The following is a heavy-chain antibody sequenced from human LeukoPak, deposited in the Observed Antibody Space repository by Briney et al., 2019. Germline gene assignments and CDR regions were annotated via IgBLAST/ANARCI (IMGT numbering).Heavy chain of an antibody. V-gene: IGHV3-23*01. CDR3: ANDHDFWSGYYEDY. D-gene: IGHD3-3*01. J-gene: IGHJ4*02. CDR2: ISGSGGST. Sequence: GGSLRLSCAASGFTFSSYAMSWVRQAPGKGLEWVSAISGSGGSTYYADSVKGRFTISRDNSKNTLYLQMNSLRAEDTAVYYCANDHDFWSGYYEDYWGQGTLVTVSS. CDR1: GFTFSSYA.